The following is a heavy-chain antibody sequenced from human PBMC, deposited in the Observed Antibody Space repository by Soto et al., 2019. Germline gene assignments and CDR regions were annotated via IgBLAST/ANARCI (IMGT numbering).Heavy chain of an antibody. Sequence: EVQLLESGGGLVHPGGSLRLSCAASGFTFINYAMTWVRQAPGKGLEWVSAISGSGGDTYYADSVKGRFTISRDNSKNQLSLQMDSLRAEDTAVYYCAKDRSWGSGYGMDVWGQGATVTVSS. J-gene: IGHJ6*02. CDR2: ISGSGGDT. CDR3: AKDRSWGSGYGMDV. CDR1: GFTFINYA. D-gene: IGHD3-10*01. V-gene: IGHV3-23*01.